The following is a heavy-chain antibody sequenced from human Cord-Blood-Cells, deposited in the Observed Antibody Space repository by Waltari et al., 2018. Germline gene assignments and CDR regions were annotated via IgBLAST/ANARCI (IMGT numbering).Heavy chain of an antibody. CDR1: GYTFTGPY. D-gene: IGHD1-1*01. Sequence: QVQLVQSGAEVKKPGASVKVPCQASGYTFTGPYMHWVRQAPGQGLEWMGWINPNSGGTNYAQKFQGRVTMTRDTSINTAYMELSRLRSDDTAVYYCARAPVQLEPGNFDYWGQGTLVTVSS. CDR3: ARAPVQLEPGNFDY. V-gene: IGHV1-2*02. J-gene: IGHJ4*02. CDR2: INPNSGGT.